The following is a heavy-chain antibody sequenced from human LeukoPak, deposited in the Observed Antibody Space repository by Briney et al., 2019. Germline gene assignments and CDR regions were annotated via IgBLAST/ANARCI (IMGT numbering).Heavy chain of an antibody. Sequence: ASVKVSCKTSGYTFTSYGISWVRQAPGQGLEWMGWISGYNANTNYAQKLQGRVTMTTDTSTSTVYMELRSLRSDDTAVYYCARPRVAGSFDYWGQRTLVTVSS. CDR1: GYTFTSYG. D-gene: IGHD6-19*01. CDR2: ISGYNANT. V-gene: IGHV1-18*01. CDR3: ARPRVAGSFDY. J-gene: IGHJ4*02.